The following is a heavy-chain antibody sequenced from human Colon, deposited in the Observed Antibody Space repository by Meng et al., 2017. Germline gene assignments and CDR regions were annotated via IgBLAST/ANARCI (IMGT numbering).Heavy chain of an antibody. CDR1: GGSISTSGYY. CDR3: VRSSGWVRTGFDP. V-gene: IGHV4-39*01. D-gene: IGHD6-19*01. Sequence: QSQLQESGPGLVKPSEAPSLTCSVSGGSISTSGYYWGWIRQPPGKGLEWIGSIGHSGITYYTPSLKSRVTVSIDTSKSQFSLKLTSVTAADTAVYYCVRSSGWVRTGFDPWGQGTLVTVSS. J-gene: IGHJ5*02. CDR2: IGHSGIT.